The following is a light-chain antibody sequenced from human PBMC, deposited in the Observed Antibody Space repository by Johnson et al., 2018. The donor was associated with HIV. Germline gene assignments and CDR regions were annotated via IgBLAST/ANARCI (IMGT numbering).Light chain of an antibody. V-gene: IGLV1-51*02. Sequence: QSVLTQPPSVSAAPGQKVTISCSGSSSNIGNNYVSWYQQLPGTAPKLLIYENNKRPSGIPDRFSGSKSGTSATLDIPGLTTGDEADYYCATWDNRLKGVFGTGTKVTVL. CDR2: ENN. CDR1: SSNIGNNY. CDR3: ATWDNRLKGV. J-gene: IGLJ1*01.